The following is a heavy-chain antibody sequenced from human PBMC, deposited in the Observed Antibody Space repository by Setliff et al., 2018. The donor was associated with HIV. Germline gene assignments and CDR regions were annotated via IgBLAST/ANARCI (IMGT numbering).Heavy chain of an antibody. CDR1: GVSINSNRYY. Sequence: SETLSLTCTVSGVSINSNRYYWGWIRQPPGKGLEWIGSIFYSGTTHYNASLQSRVTISEDTSRNQFSLSLKSVTAADTAVYYCARLAREEYCRGRTCYPNWFDPWGPGTLVTVSS. CDR2: IFYSGTT. J-gene: IGHJ5*02. CDR3: ARLAREEYCRGRTCYPNWFDP. V-gene: IGHV4-39*07. D-gene: IGHD2-15*01.